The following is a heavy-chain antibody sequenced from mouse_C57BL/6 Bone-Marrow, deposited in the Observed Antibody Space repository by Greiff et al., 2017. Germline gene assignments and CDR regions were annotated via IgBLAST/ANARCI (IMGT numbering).Heavy chain of an antibody. V-gene: IGHV14-4*01. D-gene: IGHD1-1*01. J-gene: IGHJ1*03. CDR1: GFNIKDDY. CDR3: TYYCGSSGWCLDV. Sequence: EVMLVESGAELVRPGASVKLSCTASGFNIKDDYMHWVKQRPEQGLEWIGWIDPENGDTDYAPKFPGKATLTADTSSHPAYLQLSSLTSDDTAVYYCTYYCGSSGWCLDVGGTGTTVTVSS. CDR2: IDPENGDT.